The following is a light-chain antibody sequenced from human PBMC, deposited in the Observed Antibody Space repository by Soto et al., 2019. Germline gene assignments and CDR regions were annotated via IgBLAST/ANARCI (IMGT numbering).Light chain of an antibody. J-gene: IGLJ1*01. V-gene: IGLV2-14*01. CDR3: SSYTSSTTRDV. Sequence: QSALTQPASVSGSPGQSITISCTGTSSDVGGYNYVSWYQQHPGKAPKLMIYEVSYRPSGVSNRFSGSKSGNTASLTISGLQAEDEADYYCSSYTSSTTRDVFGTGTKVTVL. CDR1: SSDVGGYNY. CDR2: EVS.